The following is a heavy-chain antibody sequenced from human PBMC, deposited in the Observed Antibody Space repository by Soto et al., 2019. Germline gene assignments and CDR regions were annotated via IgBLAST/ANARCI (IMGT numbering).Heavy chain of an antibody. J-gene: IGHJ4*02. Sequence: ASVKVSCKASGYTFTSYDINWVLQATGQGLEWMGWMNPNSGNTGYAQKFQGRVTMTRNTSISTAYMELSSLRSEDTAVYYCARDPYYYDSSGSYWGQGTLVTVSS. D-gene: IGHD3-22*01. V-gene: IGHV1-8*01. CDR3: ARDPYYYDSSGSY. CDR1: GYTFTSYD. CDR2: MNPNSGNT.